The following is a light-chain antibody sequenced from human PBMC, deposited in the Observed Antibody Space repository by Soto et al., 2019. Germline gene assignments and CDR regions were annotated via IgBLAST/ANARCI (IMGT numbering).Light chain of an antibody. J-gene: IGKJ1*01. V-gene: IGKV3-20*01. CDR1: QSVSNNY. Sequence: ERVITQSPATLSVSPGERATLSCRASQSVSNNYLAWYQQKPGQAPRLLIYGASNRATGIPDRFSGSGSGTDFTLTISRLEPEGFAVYYCQQYGSSGTFAQRAKVDI. CDR2: GAS. CDR3: QQYGSSGT.